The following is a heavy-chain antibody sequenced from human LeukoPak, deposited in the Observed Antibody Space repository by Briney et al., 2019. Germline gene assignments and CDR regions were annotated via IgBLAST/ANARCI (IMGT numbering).Heavy chain of an antibody. CDR3: AREVISNYGDNWFDP. V-gene: IGHV3-21*01. Sequence: GGSLRLSCAASGFTFSRSNMNWVRQAPGKGLEWVSSITTSSSYIYYADSVKGRFTISRDNAKNSLYLQMNSLRAEDTAVYYCAREVISNYGDNWFDPWGQGTLVTVSS. CDR2: ITTSSSYI. D-gene: IGHD4-11*01. CDR1: GFTFSRSN. J-gene: IGHJ5*02.